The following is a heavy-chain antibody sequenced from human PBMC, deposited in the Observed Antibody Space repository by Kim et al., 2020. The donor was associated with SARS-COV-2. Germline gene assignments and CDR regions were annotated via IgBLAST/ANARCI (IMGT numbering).Heavy chain of an antibody. CDR1: GGTFSSYA. CDR2: IIPIFGTA. Sequence: SVKVSCKASGGTFSSYAISWVRQAPGQGLEWMGGIIPIFGTANYAQKFQGRVTITADESTSTAYMELSSLRSEDTAVYYCARDQVAAAGILFDYWGQGTLVTVSS. V-gene: IGHV1-69*13. D-gene: IGHD6-13*01. J-gene: IGHJ4*02. CDR3: ARDQVAAAGILFDY.